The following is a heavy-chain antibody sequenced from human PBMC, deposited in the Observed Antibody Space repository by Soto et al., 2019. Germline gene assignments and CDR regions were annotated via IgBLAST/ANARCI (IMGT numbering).Heavy chain of an antibody. Sequence: SETLSLTCFISGGSFNNDYWTWIRQSPGRGLEWIGYIFHTGITDYNPSVKSRVTISIDKSRNLFSLNLTSVTAADTAVYYCARDRYFYDSRGYYRTLDSWGQGTLVTVSS. CDR2: IFHTGIT. D-gene: IGHD3-22*01. CDR1: GGSFNNDY. CDR3: ARDRYFYDSRGYYRTLDS. V-gene: IGHV4-59*01. J-gene: IGHJ5*01.